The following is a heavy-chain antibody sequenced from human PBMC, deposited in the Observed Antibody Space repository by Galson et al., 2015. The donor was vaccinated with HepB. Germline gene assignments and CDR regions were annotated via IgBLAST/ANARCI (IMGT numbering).Heavy chain of an antibody. J-gene: IGHJ5*02. Sequence: SLRLSCAASGFTFSSYSMNWVRQAPGKGLEWVSSISSSSYIYYADSVKGRFTISRDNAKNSLYLQMNSLRAEDTAVYYCARDPHPRAHGDNWFDPWGQGTLVTVSS. CDR1: GFTFSSYS. V-gene: IGHV3-21*01. CDR2: ISSSSYI. D-gene: IGHD2-8*01. CDR3: ARDPHPRAHGDNWFDP.